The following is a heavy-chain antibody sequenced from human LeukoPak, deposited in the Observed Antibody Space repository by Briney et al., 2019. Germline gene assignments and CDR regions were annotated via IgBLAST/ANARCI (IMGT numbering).Heavy chain of an antibody. J-gene: IGHJ4*02. CDR1: GFTFDDYA. CDR3: AKIRKPGLRGVYYFDY. D-gene: IGHD5-18*01. Sequence: PGRSLRLSCAASGFTFDDYAMHWVRQVPGKGLEWVSGINWDRSTIAYADSVKGRFTISRDNAKNSLYLQMNSLRAEDTALYYCAKIRKPGLRGVYYFDYWGQGTLVTVSS. CDR2: INWDRSTI. V-gene: IGHV3-9*01.